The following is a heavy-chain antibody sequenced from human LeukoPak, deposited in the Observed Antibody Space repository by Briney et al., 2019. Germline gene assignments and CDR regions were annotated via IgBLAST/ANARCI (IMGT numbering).Heavy chain of an antibody. CDR2: IIPIFGTA. Sequence: SVKVSCKHSGGTFSSYAISCVRQAPGQGLERMGGIIPIFGTANYAQKFQGRVTITADESTSTAYMELSSPRSEDTAVYYCARDRYSSSWSFGYWGQGTLVTVSS. J-gene: IGHJ4*02. CDR3: ARDRYSSSWSFGY. V-gene: IGHV1-69*01. D-gene: IGHD6-13*01. CDR1: GGTFSSYA.